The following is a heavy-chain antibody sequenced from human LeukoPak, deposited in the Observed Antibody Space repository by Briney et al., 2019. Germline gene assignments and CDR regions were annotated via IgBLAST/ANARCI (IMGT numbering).Heavy chain of an antibody. D-gene: IGHD6-13*01. CDR2: INNDGSGT. V-gene: IGHV3-74*01. J-gene: IGHJ6*02. CDR1: GFTFSSYW. CDR3: ARDPLIAAAGGYGMDV. Sequence: GGSLRLSCAASGFTFSSYWMHWVRQAPGKGPVWVSRINNDGSGTTYADSVKGRFTISRDNAKNTLYLQMNSLRAEDTAVYYCARDPLIAAAGGYGMDVWGQGTTVTVSS.